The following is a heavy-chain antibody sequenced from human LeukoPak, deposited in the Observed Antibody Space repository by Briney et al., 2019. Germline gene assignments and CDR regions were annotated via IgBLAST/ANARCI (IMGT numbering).Heavy chain of an antibody. V-gene: IGHV1-69*06. Sequence: SVKVSCKASGDTFSTYAFNWVRQAPGQGLEWTGGIVPISDTTNYAQTLQSRVTITADKSTNTVYMELSSLTSEDTGVYYCARGASVRVVPMSYYYAMDVWGEGTTVIVSS. CDR3: ARGASVRVVPMSYYYAMDV. J-gene: IGHJ6*04. D-gene: IGHD2-2*01. CDR1: GDTFSTYA. CDR2: IVPISDTT.